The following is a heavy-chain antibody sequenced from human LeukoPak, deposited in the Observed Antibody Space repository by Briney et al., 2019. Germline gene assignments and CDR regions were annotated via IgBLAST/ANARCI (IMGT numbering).Heavy chain of an antibody. CDR1: GYTFTSYA. D-gene: IGHD4-17*01. J-gene: IGHJ5*02. V-gene: IGHV1-3*02. Sequence: ASVKVSCKASGYTFTSYAMHWVRQAPGQRLEWIGWSNAGNGNTKYSQEFQGRVTITRDTSASTAYMELSSLRSEDMAVYYCARGSSTVTTNSNWFDPWGQGTLVTVSS. CDR3: ARGSSTVTTNSNWFDP. CDR2: SNAGNGNT.